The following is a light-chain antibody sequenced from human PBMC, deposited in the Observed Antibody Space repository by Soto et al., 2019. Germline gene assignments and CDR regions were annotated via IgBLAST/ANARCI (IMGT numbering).Light chain of an antibody. V-gene: IGLV2-14*01. Sequence: QSALTQPASVSGSLGQSITSSCTGTGSDIAGYNYISWYQQLPGKAPKLMIYQVTIRHSGISNRFSGSKSGNTASLTISGLQAEDEADYYCTSFTSTSSLYVFGTGTKLTVL. J-gene: IGLJ1*01. CDR1: GSDIAGYNY. CDR3: TSFTSTSSLYV. CDR2: QVT.